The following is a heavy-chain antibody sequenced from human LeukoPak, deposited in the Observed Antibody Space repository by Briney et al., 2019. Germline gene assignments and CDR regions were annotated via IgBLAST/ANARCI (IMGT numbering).Heavy chain of an antibody. J-gene: IGHJ4*02. CDR2: ISGSGGST. CDR1: GFTFSTYS. Sequence: GGSLRLSCAASGFTFSTYSMNWVRQAPGKGLEWVSAISGSGGSTYYADSVKGRFTISRDNSKNTLYLLMNSLRAEDTAVYYCAKTGSSWLRDYWGQGTLVTVSS. CDR3: AKTGSSWLRDY. D-gene: IGHD5-12*01. V-gene: IGHV3-23*01.